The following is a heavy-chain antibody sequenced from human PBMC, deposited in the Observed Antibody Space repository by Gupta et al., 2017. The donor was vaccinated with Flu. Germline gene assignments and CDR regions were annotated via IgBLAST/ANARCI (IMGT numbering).Heavy chain of an antibody. CDR3: ATMPGIAGGGNVGGYFDN. D-gene: IGHD6-13*01. J-gene: IGHJ4*02. Sequence: HVQLQESGPRQVKPSETLSLTCIVSGSLNTHYWTWLRQPAGKGLEWVGRIYTSGNTNYNPSLQSRVTMSVDTSRNQFSLKLSSVTAADTAVYYCATMPGIAGGGNVGGYFDNWGQGILVTVSS. V-gene: IGHV4-4*07. CDR2: IYTSGNT. CDR1: GSLNTHY.